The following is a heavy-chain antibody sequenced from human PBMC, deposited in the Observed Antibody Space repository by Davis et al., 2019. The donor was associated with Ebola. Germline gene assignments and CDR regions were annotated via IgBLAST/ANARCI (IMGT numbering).Heavy chain of an antibody. CDR3: ARDDLGFDY. J-gene: IGHJ4*02. CDR2: IYSSGTS. V-gene: IGHV4-59*01. Sequence: SETLSLTCSVSGGSITGSYWTWVRQPPGKGLECIGYIYSSGTSSYNPSLKSRVTISGDTSKNQISLKVNSVTAADTAVYYCARDDLGFDYWGQGTLVTVSS. D-gene: IGHD3-16*01. CDR1: GGSITGSY.